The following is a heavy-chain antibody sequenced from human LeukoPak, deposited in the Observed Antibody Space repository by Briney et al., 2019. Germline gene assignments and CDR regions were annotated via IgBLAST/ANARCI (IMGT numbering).Heavy chain of an antibody. Sequence: GGSLRLSCAASGFTVSSNYMSWVRQAPGKGLEWVSVIYSGGSTYYADSVKGRFTISRDNSKNTLYLQKNSLRAEDTAVYYCAREREGGGYFDYWGQGTLVTVSS. J-gene: IGHJ4*02. CDR2: IYSGGST. CDR1: GFTVSSNY. CDR3: AREREGGGYFDY. V-gene: IGHV3-66*01. D-gene: IGHD3-16*01.